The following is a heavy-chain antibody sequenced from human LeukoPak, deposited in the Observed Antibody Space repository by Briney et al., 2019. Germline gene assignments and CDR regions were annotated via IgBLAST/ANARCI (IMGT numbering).Heavy chain of an antibody. Sequence: GASVKVSCKASGYTFSSYGISWVRQAPGQGLEWMGWISDYNGNTNYAQKVQGRVTMTTDPFTSTAYMELRSLRSDDTAVYYCARDGPDRAAWFDPWGRGTLVTVSS. CDR1: GYTFSSYG. J-gene: IGHJ5*01. D-gene: IGHD3-22*01. V-gene: IGHV1-18*01. CDR3: ARDGPDRAAWFDP. CDR2: ISDYNGNT.